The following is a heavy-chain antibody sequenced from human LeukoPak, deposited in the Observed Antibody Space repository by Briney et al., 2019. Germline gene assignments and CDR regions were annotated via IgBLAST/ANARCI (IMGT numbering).Heavy chain of an antibody. CDR3: ARRGGKNYGDYVVYDKYMDV. Sequence: ASVKVSCKASGYTFTSYGISWVRQAPGQGLEWMGWISAYNGDTHYAQKFQGRVTMTTETSTSTAYMELRSLRSDDTAVYYCARRGGKNYGDYVVYDKYMDVWGTGTTVTVSS. V-gene: IGHV1-18*01. D-gene: IGHD4-17*01. J-gene: IGHJ6*03. CDR2: ISAYNGDT. CDR1: GYTFTSYG.